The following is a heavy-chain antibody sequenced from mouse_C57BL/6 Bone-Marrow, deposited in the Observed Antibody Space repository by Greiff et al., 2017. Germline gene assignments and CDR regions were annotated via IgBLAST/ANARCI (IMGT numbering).Heavy chain of an antibody. CDR1: GYTFTSYW. J-gene: IGHJ2*01. CDR2: IYPGSGST. D-gene: IGHD1-1*01. CDR3: ARSIYYGSSFDY. Sequence: QVQLQQPGAELVKPGASVKLSCKASGYTFTSYWMHWVKQRPGQGLEWIGDIYPGSGSTNYNEKFKSKATLTVDTSSSTAYMQLSSLTSEDSAVYYCARSIYYGSSFDYWGQGTTLTVSS. V-gene: IGHV1-55*01.